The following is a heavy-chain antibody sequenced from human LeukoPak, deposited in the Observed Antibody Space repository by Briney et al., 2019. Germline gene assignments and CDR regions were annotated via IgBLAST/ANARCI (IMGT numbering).Heavy chain of an antibody. CDR1: GGTSSSYA. D-gene: IGHD3-22*01. CDR3: ARDHRRAAYYYDSSGYYYFDY. Sequence: SVKVSCKASGGTSSSYAISWVRQAPGQGLEWMGGIIPIFGTANYAQKFQGRVTITADESTSTAYMELSSLRSEDTAVYYCARDHRRAAYYYDSSGYYYFDYWGQGTLVTVSS. J-gene: IGHJ4*02. V-gene: IGHV1-69*13. CDR2: IIPIFGTA.